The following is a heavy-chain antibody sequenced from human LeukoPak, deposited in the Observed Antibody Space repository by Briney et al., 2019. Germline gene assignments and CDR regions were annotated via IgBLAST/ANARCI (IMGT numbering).Heavy chain of an antibody. CDR2: LSAGGDAT. CDR1: GFTFSTYA. Sequence: GGSLRLSCAASGFTFSTYAMSWVRQAPGKGLEWVCALSAGGDATFYADSVKGRFTVSRDNPKNTLSLQMNSLRGEDTAIYYCADHFPYCSRGSCSYFEHWGQGTLVTVSS. D-gene: IGHD2-15*01. CDR3: ADHFPYCSRGSCSYFEH. J-gene: IGHJ4*02. V-gene: IGHV3-23*01.